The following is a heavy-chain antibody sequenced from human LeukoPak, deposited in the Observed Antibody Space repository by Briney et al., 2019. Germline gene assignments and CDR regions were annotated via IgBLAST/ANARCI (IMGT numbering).Heavy chain of an antibody. CDR2: ISAYNGNT. CDR1: GYTFTSYG. CDR3: ATTRGIAAAGTHFDY. Sequence: ASVKVSCKASGYTFTSYGISWVRQAPGQGLEWMGWISAYNGNTNYAQKLQGRVTMTTDTSTSTAYMELRSLRSDDTAVYYCATTRGIAAAGTHFDYWGQGTLVTVSS. V-gene: IGHV1-18*01. D-gene: IGHD6-13*01. J-gene: IGHJ4*02.